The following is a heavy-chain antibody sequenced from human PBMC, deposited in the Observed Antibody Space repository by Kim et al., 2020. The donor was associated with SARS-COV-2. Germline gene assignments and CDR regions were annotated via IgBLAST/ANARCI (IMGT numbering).Heavy chain of an antibody. CDR3: ARSSLLDFDY. Sequence: GGTTYAQGFKGRVTMTRDTSISTVYLEMTRLRSDDTAVYYCARSSLLDFDYWGQGTLVTVSS. J-gene: IGHJ4*02. CDR2: GGT. V-gene: IGHV1-2*02. D-gene: IGHD2-15*01.